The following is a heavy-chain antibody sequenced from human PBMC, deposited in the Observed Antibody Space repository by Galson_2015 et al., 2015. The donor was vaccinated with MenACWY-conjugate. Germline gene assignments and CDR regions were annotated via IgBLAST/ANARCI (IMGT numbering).Heavy chain of an antibody. V-gene: IGHV3-74*01. D-gene: IGHD5-12*01. J-gene: IGHJ4*02. CDR2: INSDGSST. CDR3: ARGDSGYDSHYDF. Sequence: SLRLSCAVSGFTFHYYWIHCVRQTPGKGLVWVARINSDGSSTSYGNCVKGRFSISRDNAKNTLYLQMNSLRVEDTAVYYCARGDSGYDSHYDFWGQGTLVTVSS. CDR1: GFTFHYYW.